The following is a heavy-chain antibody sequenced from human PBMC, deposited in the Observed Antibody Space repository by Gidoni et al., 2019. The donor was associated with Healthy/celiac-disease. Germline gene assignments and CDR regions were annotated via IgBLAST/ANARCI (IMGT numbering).Heavy chain of an antibody. Sequence: QLQLQESGPGLVKPSETLSLTCTVSGGSISSSRYYWGWIRQPPGKGLEWIGSIYYSGSTYYNPSLKSRVTISVDTSKNQFSLKLSSVTAADTAVYYCARLPGGYCTNGVCRSYYFDYWGQGTLVTVSS. CDR3: ARLPGGYCTNGVCRSYYFDY. CDR2: IYYSGST. CDR1: GGSISSSRYY. V-gene: IGHV4-39*01. D-gene: IGHD2-8*01. J-gene: IGHJ4*02.